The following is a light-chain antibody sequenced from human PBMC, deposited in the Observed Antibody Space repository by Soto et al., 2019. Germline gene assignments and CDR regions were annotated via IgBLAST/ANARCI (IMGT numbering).Light chain of an antibody. CDR3: CAYAGSYTYV. V-gene: IGLV2-11*01. CDR1: SSDVGANNY. J-gene: IGLJ1*01. CDR2: DVT. Sequence: QSALTQPPSVSGSPGQSVTISCTGTSSDVGANNYVSWYQQHPGKVPKNMIYDVTERPSGVPYRFSGSKSGNTASLTISWLQAEDEADYYCCAYAGSYTYVFGTGTKLTVL.